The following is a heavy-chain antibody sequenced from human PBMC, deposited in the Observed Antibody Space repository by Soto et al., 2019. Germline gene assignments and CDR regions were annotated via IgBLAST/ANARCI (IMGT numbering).Heavy chain of an antibody. V-gene: IGHV1-69*13. Sequence: SVKVSCKASGGTLSSYAISWVRQAPGQGLEWMGGIIPIFGTANYAQKFQGRVTITADESTSTAYMELSSLRSEDTAVYYCARSPTKYYQFDYWGQGTLVTVSS. CDR2: IIPIFGTA. D-gene: IGHD2-2*01. CDR1: GGTLSSYA. CDR3: ARSPTKYYQFDY. J-gene: IGHJ4*02.